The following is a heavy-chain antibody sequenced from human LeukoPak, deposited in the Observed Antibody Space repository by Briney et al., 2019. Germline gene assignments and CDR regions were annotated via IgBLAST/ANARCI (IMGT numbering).Heavy chain of an antibody. D-gene: IGHD3-3*01. CDR1: GFTFSSYG. CDR2: IRYDGSNK. CDR3: AKDTGGDSDY. Sequence: GGSLRLSCAASGFTFSSYGMHWVRQAPGKALEGVAFIRYDGSNKYYADSVKGRFTISRDNSKNTLYLQMNSLRAEDTAVYYCAKDTGGDSDYWGQGTLVTVSS. J-gene: IGHJ4*02. V-gene: IGHV3-30*02.